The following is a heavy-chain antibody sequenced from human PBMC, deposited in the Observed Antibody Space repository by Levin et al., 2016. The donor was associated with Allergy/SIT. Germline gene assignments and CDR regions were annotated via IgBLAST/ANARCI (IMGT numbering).Heavy chain of an antibody. CDR2: IVVGSGNT. CDR1: GFTFTSSA. D-gene: IGHD2-15*01. Sequence: SVKVSCKASGFTFTSSAVQWVRQARGQRLEWIGWIVVGSGNTNYAQKFQERVTITRDMSTSTAYMELSSLRSEDTAVYYCAAEARMDFHCSGGSCYVYWGQGTLVTVSS. CDR3: AAEARMDFHCSGGSCYVY. J-gene: IGHJ4*02. V-gene: IGHV1-58*01.